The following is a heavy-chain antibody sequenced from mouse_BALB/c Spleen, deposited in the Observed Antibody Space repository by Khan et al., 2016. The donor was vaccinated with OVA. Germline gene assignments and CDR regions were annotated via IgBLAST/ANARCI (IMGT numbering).Heavy chain of an antibody. CDR1: GYTFTSYT. V-gene: IGHV1-4*01. CDR3: VRDGAYHRNDGWFAY. Sequence: QVQLQQSGAELARPGASVKMSCKASGYTFTSYTIHWIKKRPGQGLEWIGYINPSNGYTNYNQKFKDKATLTTDKSSTTAYLQLSSLTSDDSAVYNLVRDGAYHRNDGWFAYWGQGTLVTVSA. D-gene: IGHD2-14*01. CDR2: INPSNGYT. J-gene: IGHJ3*01.